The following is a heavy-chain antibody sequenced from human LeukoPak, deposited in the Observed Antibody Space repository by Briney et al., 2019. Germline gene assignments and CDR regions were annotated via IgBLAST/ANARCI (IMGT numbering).Heavy chain of an antibody. D-gene: IGHD1-1*01. CDR1: GSSLNRFS. Sequence: PGGSLRLSCGASGSSLNRFSMNWVRQAPGKGLEWVSFISSSSSYIYYADSVKGRFTISRDNAKNSLYLQINSLRAEDTAVYYCAGLLSGTTGFDYWGQGTLVAVSS. CDR3: AGLLSGTTGFDY. V-gene: IGHV3-21*06. J-gene: IGHJ4*02. CDR2: ISSSSSYI.